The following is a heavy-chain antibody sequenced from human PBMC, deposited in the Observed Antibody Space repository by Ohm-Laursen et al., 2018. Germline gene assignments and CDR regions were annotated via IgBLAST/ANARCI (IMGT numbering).Heavy chain of an antibody. Sequence: SVKVSCKASGYTFTSYDINWVRQAPGQGLEWMGRIIFILGIANYAQKFQGRVTITADKSTSTAYMELSSLRSEDTAVYYCARDHSSSWYNYYYYGMDVWGQGTTVTVSS. J-gene: IGHJ6*02. CDR2: IIFILGIA. CDR1: GYTFTSYD. D-gene: IGHD6-13*01. V-gene: IGHV1-69*04. CDR3: ARDHSSSWYNYYYYGMDV.